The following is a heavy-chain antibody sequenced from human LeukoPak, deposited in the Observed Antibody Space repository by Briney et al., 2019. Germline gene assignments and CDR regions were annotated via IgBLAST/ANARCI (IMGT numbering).Heavy chain of an antibody. CDR2: INHSGST. J-gene: IGHJ4*02. Sequence: SETLSRTCAGYGGSFSGFYWSWIGQRPGKGREGSGEINHSGSTNYNPSLKSRANISADTSKTQSSLKLSSVPAADTAVYYCAAVPSYYDFWSGYYIRYWGPGTLVTVSS. CDR3: AAVPSYYDFWSGYYIRY. V-gene: IGHV4-34*01. CDR1: GGSFSGFY. D-gene: IGHD3-3*01.